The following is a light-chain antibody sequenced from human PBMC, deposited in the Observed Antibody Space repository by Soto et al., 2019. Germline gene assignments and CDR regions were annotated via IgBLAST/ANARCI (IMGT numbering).Light chain of an antibody. CDR3: CSYGGYFWV. J-gene: IGLJ3*02. V-gene: IGLV2-23*01. Sequence: QSALTQPASVSGSPGQSITISCTGTSSDVGSYNLVSWYQQHPGKAPKLMIYEGSKRPSGVPDRFSASKSGNTASLTISGLQAEDEADYYCCSYGGYFWVFGGGTKLTVL. CDR2: EGS. CDR1: SSDVGSYNL.